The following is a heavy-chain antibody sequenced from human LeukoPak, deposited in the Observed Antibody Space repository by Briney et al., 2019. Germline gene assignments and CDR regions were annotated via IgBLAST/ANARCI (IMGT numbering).Heavy chain of an antibody. CDR2: ISSSGSTI. Sequence: PGGSLRLSCAASGFTFSDYYMSWIRQAPGKGLEWDSYISSSGSTIYYADSVKGRFTISRDNAKNSLFLQMNSLRAEDTAVYYCARVYCSSTSCYYPWGQGTLVTVSS. V-gene: IGHV3-11*01. CDR1: GFTFSDYY. J-gene: IGHJ5*02. D-gene: IGHD2-2*01. CDR3: ARVYCSSTSCYYP.